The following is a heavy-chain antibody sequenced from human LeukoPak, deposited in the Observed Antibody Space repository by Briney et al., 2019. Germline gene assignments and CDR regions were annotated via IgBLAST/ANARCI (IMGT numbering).Heavy chain of an antibody. D-gene: IGHD3-10*01. CDR3: ARDQDYYGSGSHGPDH. J-gene: IGHJ5*02. CDR2: IYTTGST. CDR1: GGSISSYY. Sequence: PSETLSLTCTVSGGSISSYYWSWIRQPPGKGLEWIGSIYTTGSTFYNPSLKSRVTLSVDPSKNQFSLKLSSVIVADTAIYYCARDQDYYGSGSHGPDHWGQGILVTVSS. V-gene: IGHV4-4*08.